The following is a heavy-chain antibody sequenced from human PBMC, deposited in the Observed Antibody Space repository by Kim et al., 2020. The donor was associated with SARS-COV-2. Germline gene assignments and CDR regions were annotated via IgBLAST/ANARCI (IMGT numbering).Heavy chain of an antibody. J-gene: IGHJ4*01. D-gene: IGHD3-22*01. CDR3: ARRAVDSSGTYYFDY. CDR2: IYSDGSGT. V-gene: IGHV3-74*01. Sequence: GGSLRLSCAASGFTFSRYWMHWVRQPPGKGLVWVSRIYSDGSGTNYVDSVKGRFTISRDNAKNTLHLQMNSLRAEDTALYYCARRAVDSSGTYYFDYWG. CDR1: GFTFSRYW.